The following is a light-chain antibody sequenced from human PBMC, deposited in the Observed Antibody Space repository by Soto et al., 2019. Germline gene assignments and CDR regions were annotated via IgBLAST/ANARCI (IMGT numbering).Light chain of an antibody. CDR2: EVT. CDR1: SSDVGGYDY. Sequence: QPVLTQPPSASGSPGQSVTISCSGTSSDVGGYDYVSWYQQHPGKAPRVIIYEVTQRPSGVPDRFSGSKSGNTASLTVSGLQSEDEADYYCSSYAGGNNVIFGGGTKLTVL. J-gene: IGLJ2*01. CDR3: SSYAGGNNVI. V-gene: IGLV2-8*01.